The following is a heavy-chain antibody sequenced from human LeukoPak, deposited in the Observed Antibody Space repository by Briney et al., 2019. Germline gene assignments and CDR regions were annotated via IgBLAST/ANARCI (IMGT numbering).Heavy chain of an antibody. D-gene: IGHD3-10*01. CDR1: GLNFRNYA. J-gene: IGHJ4*02. CDR2: MSVVTERT. CDR3: AKPARGSGIQDGFDS. V-gene: IGHV3-64D*06. Sequence: PPGGSLRLSCSASGLNFRNYAMHSVRQAPGKGLEYVSAMSVVTERTFYADSVMGRFTISRDNSANKPYLKMSSLRPEDTAVYYCAKPARGSGIQDGFDSWGQGTLVTVSS.